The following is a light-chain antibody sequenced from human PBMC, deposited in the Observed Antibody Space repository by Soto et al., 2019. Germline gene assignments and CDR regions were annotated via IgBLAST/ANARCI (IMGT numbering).Light chain of an antibody. CDR2: EVS. Sequence: QSVLTLPASVSGSPGQSITISCTGTSGDVGAYDFVFWYQQHPGKAPKLIIYEVSHRPSGVSSRFSGSKSGNSASLTISGLQAEDEADYYCISYTCSNTLVFGTGTKVTVL. CDR3: ISYTCSNTLV. J-gene: IGLJ1*01. CDR1: SGDVGAYDF. V-gene: IGLV2-14*01.